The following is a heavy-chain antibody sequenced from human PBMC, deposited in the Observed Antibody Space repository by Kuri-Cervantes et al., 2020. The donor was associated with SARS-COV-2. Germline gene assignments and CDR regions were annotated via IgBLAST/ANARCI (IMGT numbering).Heavy chain of an antibody. D-gene: IGHD3-16*01. Sequence: LRLSCTLSGGSISSGDYYWSWIRQPPGKGLEWIGYIYTSGSTNYNPSLKSRVTMSVDTSKNQFSLRLSSVTAADTAVYFCARDLLGFVRGFDLWGRGALVTVSS. V-gene: IGHV4-30-4*08. CDR1: GGSISSGDYY. CDR3: ARDLLGFVRGFDL. J-gene: IGHJ2*01. CDR2: IYTSGST.